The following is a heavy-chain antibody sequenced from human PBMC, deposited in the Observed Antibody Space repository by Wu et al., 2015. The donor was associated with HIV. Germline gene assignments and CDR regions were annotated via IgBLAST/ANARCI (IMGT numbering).Heavy chain of an antibody. CDR1: GYTFTSYG. Sequence: LVQSGVEVKKPGASVNVSCKASGYTFTSYGISWVRQAPGQGLEWMGWISAYNGNTNYAQKLQGRVTMTTDTSTSTAYMELRSLRSDDTAVYYCARYGLYYDSSGYYDYYYGMDVWGQGTTVTVSS. CDR2: ISAYNGNT. J-gene: IGHJ6*02. CDR3: ARYGLYYDSSGYYDYYYGMDV. D-gene: IGHD3-22*01. V-gene: IGHV1-18*01.